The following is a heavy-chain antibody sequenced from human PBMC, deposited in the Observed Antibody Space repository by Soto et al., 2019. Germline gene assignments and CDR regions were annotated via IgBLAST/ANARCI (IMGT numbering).Heavy chain of an antibody. Sequence: HGESLKISCKGSGYSFTNYWIGWVRQKPGKGLEWMGTIFPGDSDTRYSPSFQGQVTISADKSISTAYLQWSSLKASDTAMYYCARHPLTYYYDSSGYYFDYWGQGTLVTVSS. CDR3: ARHPLTYYYDSSGYYFDY. D-gene: IGHD3-22*01. CDR2: IFPGDSDT. J-gene: IGHJ4*02. V-gene: IGHV5-51*01. CDR1: GYSFTNYW.